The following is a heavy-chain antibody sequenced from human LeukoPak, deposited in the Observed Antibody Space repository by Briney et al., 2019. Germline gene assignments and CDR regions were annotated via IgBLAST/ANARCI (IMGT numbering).Heavy chain of an antibody. V-gene: IGHV3-33*06. CDR2: IWYDGSNK. CDR1: GFTFSSYG. D-gene: IGHD3-10*01. CDR3: AKVTDYGSGTYYNRGFDY. Sequence: GRSLRLSCAASGFTFSSYGMHWVRQAPGKGLEWVAVIWYDGSNKYYADSVKGRFTISRDDSKNTLYLQMNSLRADDTAVYYCAKVTDYGSGTYYNRGFDYWGQGSLVTVSS. J-gene: IGHJ4*02.